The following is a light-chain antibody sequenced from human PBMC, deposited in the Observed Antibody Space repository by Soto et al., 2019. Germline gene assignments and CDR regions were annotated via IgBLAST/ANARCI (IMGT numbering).Light chain of an antibody. CDR1: QDISKY. CDR3: QQYVNFPIT. J-gene: IGKJ5*01. Sequence: DIQMTQSPSSLSASVGDRVIITCQASQDISKYLNWYQQKPGKAPKLLIYDASNLETGVPSRFSGSGSGTDFTFTISSLQPEDIATYHCQQYVNFPITFGQGTRLEIE. CDR2: DAS. V-gene: IGKV1-33*01.